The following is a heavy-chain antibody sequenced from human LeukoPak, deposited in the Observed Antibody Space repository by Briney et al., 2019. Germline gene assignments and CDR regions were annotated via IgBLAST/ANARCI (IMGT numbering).Heavy chain of an antibody. CDR2: INYLGSTR. J-gene: IGHJ4*02. CDR3: AKDRDWAFDY. D-gene: IGHD3/OR15-3a*01. V-gene: IGHV3-30*02. Sequence: GGSLRLTCAASGFTFTNFGMHWVRQAPGKGLEWVAFINYLGSTRFYADSVKGRFTVSRDDSMSTLYLQMNSLRPEDMAVYYCAKDRDWAFDYRGKGTLVTVSS. CDR1: GFTFTNFG.